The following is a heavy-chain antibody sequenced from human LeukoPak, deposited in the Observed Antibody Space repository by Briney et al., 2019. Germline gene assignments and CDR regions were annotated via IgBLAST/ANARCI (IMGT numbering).Heavy chain of an antibody. CDR3: AKDANYLRSSGYLIPIDF. V-gene: IGHV3-23*01. CDR2: ISGNGLGT. CDR1: GFTFSRNA. J-gene: IGHJ4*02. Sequence: GGSLRLSCAASGFTFSRNAMNWVRQAPGKVLEWVAAISGNGLGTYYADSVKGRFNISRDNSRNTLYLQMNSLRIEDTAFYYCAKDANYLRSSGYLIPIDFWGQGTLVTVSS. D-gene: IGHD3-22*01.